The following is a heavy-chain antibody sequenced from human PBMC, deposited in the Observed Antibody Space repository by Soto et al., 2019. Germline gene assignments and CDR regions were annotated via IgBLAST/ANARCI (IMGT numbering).Heavy chain of an antibody. J-gene: IGHJ1*01. CDR3: ARTPYNWNDGHFKH. CDR1: GFTFSSYE. D-gene: IGHD1-1*01. CDR2: ISSSGSTI. V-gene: IGHV3-48*03. Sequence: GGSLRLSCAASGFTFSSYEMNWVRQAPGKGLEWVSYISSSGSTIYYADSVKGRFTISRDNAKNSLYLQMNSLRAEDTAVYYCARTPYNWNDGHFKHWGQGTLVTVSS.